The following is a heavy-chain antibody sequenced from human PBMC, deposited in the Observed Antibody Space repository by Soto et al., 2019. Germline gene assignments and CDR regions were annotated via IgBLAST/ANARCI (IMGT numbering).Heavy chain of an antibody. D-gene: IGHD3-16*01. CDR2: IYSGGST. J-gene: IGHJ3*02. CDR1: GFTVSSNY. CDR3: ARDQDGGGAFDI. Sequence: GGSLRLSCAASGFTVSSNYMSWVRQAPGKGLEWVSVIYSGGSTYYADSVKGRFTIPRDNSKNTLYLQMNSLRADDTAVYYCARDQDGGGAFDIWGQGTMVTVSS. V-gene: IGHV3-53*01.